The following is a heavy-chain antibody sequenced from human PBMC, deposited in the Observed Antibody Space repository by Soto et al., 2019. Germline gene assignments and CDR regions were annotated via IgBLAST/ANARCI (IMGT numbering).Heavy chain of an antibody. CDR1: GYSFTSYW. CDR2: IYPGDSDT. D-gene: IGHD6-13*01. V-gene: IGHV5-51*01. CDR3: ARTSAAGKYYYGMDV. Sequence: GESLKISCQGSGYSFTSYWIGWVRQMPGKGLEWMGIIYPGDSDTRYSPSFQGQVTISADKTSSTAYLQWSSLKASDTAMYYCARTSAAGKYYYGMDVWGQGTTVTVSS. J-gene: IGHJ6*02.